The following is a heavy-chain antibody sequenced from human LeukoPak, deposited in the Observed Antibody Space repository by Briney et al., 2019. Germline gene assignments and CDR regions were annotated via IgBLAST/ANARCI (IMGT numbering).Heavy chain of an antibody. D-gene: IGHD6-19*01. CDR3: AKTPPSSGWPYYYYYYMDV. CDR2: IKWDGGRT. V-gene: IGHV3-20*04. J-gene: IGHJ6*03. CDR1: GFTFDDHG. Sequence: PGGSLRLSCAASGFTFDDHGMSWVRQAPGKGLEWVSGIKWDGGRTGYADSVKGRFTISRDNAKNSVYLQMNSLRAEDTAVYYCAKTPPSSGWPYYYYYYMDVWGKGTTVTISS.